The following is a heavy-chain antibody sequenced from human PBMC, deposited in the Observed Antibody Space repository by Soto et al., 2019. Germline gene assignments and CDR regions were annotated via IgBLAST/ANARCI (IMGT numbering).Heavy chain of an antibody. CDR1: GGSFSGYY. D-gene: IGHD3-3*01. Sequence: SETLSLTCAVYGGSFSGYYWSWIRQPPGKGLEWIGEINHSGSTNYNPSLKSRVTISVDTSKNQFSLKLSSVTAADTAVYYCARGVLRFLEWLLPQPQYNWFDPWGQGTLVTVSS. CDR2: INHSGST. J-gene: IGHJ5*02. V-gene: IGHV4-34*01. CDR3: ARGVLRFLEWLLPQPQYNWFDP.